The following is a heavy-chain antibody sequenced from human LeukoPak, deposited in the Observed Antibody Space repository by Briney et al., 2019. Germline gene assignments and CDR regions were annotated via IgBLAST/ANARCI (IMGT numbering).Heavy chain of an antibody. J-gene: IGHJ4*02. CDR2: ISDSGGNT. D-gene: IGHD3-22*01. CDR3: AKTVYDSSGYYANFDY. Sequence: GGSLRLSCAASGFTFSSSVMSWVRQAPGKGLEWVSSISDSGGNTYYANSVKGHFTISRDNSKNTLYLQMNSLRAEDTAVYYCAKTVYDSSGYYANFDYWGQGTLVTVSS. V-gene: IGHV3-23*01. CDR1: GFTFSSSV.